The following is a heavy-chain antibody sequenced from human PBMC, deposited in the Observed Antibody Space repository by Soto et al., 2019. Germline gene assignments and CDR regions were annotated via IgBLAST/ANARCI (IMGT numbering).Heavy chain of an antibody. CDR1: GGSISSSSYY. CDR3: ASWDLLPQVGATTGVSAFDI. D-gene: IGHD1-26*01. Sequence: SETLSLTCTVSGGSISSSSYYWGWIRQPPGKGLEWIGSIYYSGSTYYNPSLKSRVTISVDTSKNQFSLQLSAVTAADTAVYYCASWDLLPQVGATTGVSAFDIWGQGTMVTVSS. V-gene: IGHV4-39*01. J-gene: IGHJ3*02. CDR2: IYYSGST.